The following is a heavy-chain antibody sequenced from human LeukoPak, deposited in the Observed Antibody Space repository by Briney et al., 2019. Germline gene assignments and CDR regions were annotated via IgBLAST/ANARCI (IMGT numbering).Heavy chain of an antibody. CDR2: ISSSLTTI. CDR1: GFTFSGYS. CDR3: AKAPMEDSWYIHFDY. D-gene: IGHD6-13*01. J-gene: IGHJ4*02. Sequence: PGGSLRLSCAASGFTFSGYSMNWVRQAPGKGLEWVSYISSSLTTIYYADSVKGRFTISRDNAKNSLYLQMNSLRAEDTAVYYCAKAPMEDSWYIHFDYWGQGTLVTVSS. V-gene: IGHV3-48*04.